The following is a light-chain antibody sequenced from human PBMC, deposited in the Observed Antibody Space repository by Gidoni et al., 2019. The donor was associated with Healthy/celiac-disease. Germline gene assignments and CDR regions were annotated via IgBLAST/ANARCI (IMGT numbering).Light chain of an antibody. CDR3: CSYAGRSTSWV. CDR1: SSDVGSYNL. CDR2: EGS. J-gene: IGLJ3*02. V-gene: IGLV2-23*01. Sequence: QSALTQPASVSGSPGQSITISCTGTSSDVGSYNLVSWYQQHPGKAPNLMIYEGSKRPSGVSNRFSGSKSGNTASLTISGLQAEDEADYYCCSYAGRSTSWVFGGGTKLTVL.